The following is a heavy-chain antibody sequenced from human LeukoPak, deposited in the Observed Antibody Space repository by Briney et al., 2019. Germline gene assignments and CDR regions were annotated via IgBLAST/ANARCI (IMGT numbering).Heavy chain of an antibody. D-gene: IGHD3-22*01. CDR3: ARGSYYYDSSVNDAFDI. CDR1: GFTFSSYG. V-gene: IGHV3-33*01. CDR2: IWYDGSNK. Sequence: PGGSLRLSCAASGFTFSSYGMHWVRQAPGKGLEWVAVIWYDGSNKYYADSVKGRFTISRDNSKNTLYLQMNSLRAEDTAVYYCARGSYYYDSSVNDAFDIWGQGTMVTVSS. J-gene: IGHJ3*02.